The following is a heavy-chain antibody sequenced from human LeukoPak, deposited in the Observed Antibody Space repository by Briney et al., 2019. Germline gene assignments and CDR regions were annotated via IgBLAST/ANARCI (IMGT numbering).Heavy chain of an antibody. CDR2: SSGNIGCT. Sequence: ASVKVSCKASGYTFTAYSLGWVRQGPGQSLEWMGWSSGNIGCTNYAQYFQDSVTLTRETFTKTAYLYLMSLTSDDAAIIDSSTATQARAYFLRWGEGSLPSASP. CDR1: GYTFTAYS. J-gene: IGHJ1*01. CDR3: STATQARAYFLR. V-gene: IGHV1-18*01.